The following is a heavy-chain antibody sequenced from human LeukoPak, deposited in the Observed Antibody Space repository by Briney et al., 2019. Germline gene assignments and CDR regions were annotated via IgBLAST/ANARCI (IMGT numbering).Heavy chain of an antibody. CDR3: ATIKRYDTRRSASVGVDH. CDR2: ISSSGSTI. D-gene: IGHD2-15*01. Sequence: KTGGSLRLSCAASGFTFSDYYMSWIRQAPGKGLEWVSYISSSGSTIYYADSVKGRFTISRDNAKNSLYLQMNSLRAEDTAVYYCATIKRYDTRRSASVGVDHWGQGTLVTVSS. V-gene: IGHV3-11*04. CDR1: GFTFSDYY. J-gene: IGHJ4*02.